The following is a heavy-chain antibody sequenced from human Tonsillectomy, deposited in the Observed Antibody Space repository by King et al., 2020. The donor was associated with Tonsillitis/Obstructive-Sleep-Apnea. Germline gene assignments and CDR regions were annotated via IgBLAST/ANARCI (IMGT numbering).Heavy chain of an antibody. CDR1: GYAFTDYG. Sequence: VQLQESGAEVKKPGASVKVSCKASGYAFTDYGISWVRQAPGQGLEWMGWISPYSGDTIYARKFQGRLTMTRDTSTSTAYMDLRSLRSDDTAVYYCARDRRVVGDVIGLDYWGQGNLVTVSS. CDR3: ARDRRVVGDVIGLDY. J-gene: IGHJ4*02. V-gene: IGHV1-18*01. D-gene: IGHD1-26*01. CDR2: ISPYSGDT.